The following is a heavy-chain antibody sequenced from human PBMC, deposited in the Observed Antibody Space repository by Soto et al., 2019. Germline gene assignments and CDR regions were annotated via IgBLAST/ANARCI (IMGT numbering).Heavy chain of an antibody. CDR1: GGSFTSHD. V-gene: IGHV1-69*12. Sequence: QVQVVQSEAEVKKPGSSVKLSCKASGGSFTSHDINWVRQAPGHGLAWVGGIIHLLGSPDYAPQFLDRVTITADASTRTAFMEGRLLRSEAAAVYYWSTALWGGDNFGVYCESWGQGTLVSVSS. D-gene: IGHD5-12*01. CDR2: IIHLLGSP. CDR3: STALWGGDNFGVYCES. J-gene: IGHJ5*02.